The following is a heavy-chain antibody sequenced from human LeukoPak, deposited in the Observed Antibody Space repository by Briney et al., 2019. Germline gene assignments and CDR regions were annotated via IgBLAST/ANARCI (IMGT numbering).Heavy chain of an antibody. V-gene: IGHV4-30-4*02. CDR3: GRESRIVGTTSVWYYFDY. D-gene: IGHD1-26*01. Sequence: PSDPLSLTCTVSGRPLSSRDYYWRWIRKPPGEGLEWIGFIYHTGSFHYNPSLKSRVTISVDTSKNQFSLNLRSVTAADTAVYFCGRESRIVGTTSVWYYFDYWGQGTLVTVSS. CDR1: GRPLSSRDYY. CDR2: IYHTGSF. J-gene: IGHJ4*02.